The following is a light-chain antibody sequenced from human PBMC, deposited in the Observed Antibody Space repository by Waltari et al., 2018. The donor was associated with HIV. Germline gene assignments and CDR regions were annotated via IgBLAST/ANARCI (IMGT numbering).Light chain of an antibody. Sequence: QSALTQPASVSGSPGQSITISCTGTSSDIGSYNLVSWYQQHPGKAPKLMIYEVNKRPSWVSIRFSGSKSGNTASLTISVLQAEDEADYFCCSYAGSVVFGGGTKLTVL. CDR2: EVN. CDR1: SSDIGSYNL. V-gene: IGLV2-23*02. CDR3: CSYAGSVV. J-gene: IGLJ2*01.